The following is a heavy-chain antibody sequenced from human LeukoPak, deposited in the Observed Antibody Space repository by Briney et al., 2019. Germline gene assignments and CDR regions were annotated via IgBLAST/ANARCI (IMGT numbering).Heavy chain of an antibody. Sequence: ASVKVSCKASGYTFTDYYIQWMRQAPGQGLEWIGWINPNSGGTKNAQRFQGRVTMARDTSIRTAYMEVSGLTYDDTAVFYCARFYSSTWQFDYWGQGTLVTVSS. CDR2: INPNSGGT. J-gene: IGHJ4*02. CDR1: GYTFTDYY. V-gene: IGHV1-2*02. D-gene: IGHD6-13*01. CDR3: ARFYSSTWQFDY.